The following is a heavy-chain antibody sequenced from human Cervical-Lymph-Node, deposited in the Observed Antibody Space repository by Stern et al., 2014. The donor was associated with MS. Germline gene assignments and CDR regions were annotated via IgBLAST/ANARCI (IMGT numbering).Heavy chain of an antibody. J-gene: IGHJ5*02. CDR3: ARDSPAGSGSYYNWFDP. Sequence: VQLVQSGGGGKKPGASVKVSCKASGYTFTSYYMHGVRQAPGKGLEGMGIINPSGGSTSYAQKFQGRVTMTRDTSTSTVYMELSSLRSEDTAVYYCARDSPAGSGSYYNWFDPWGQGTLVTVSS. D-gene: IGHD3-10*01. V-gene: IGHV1-46*01. CDR1: GYTFTSYY. CDR2: INPSGGST.